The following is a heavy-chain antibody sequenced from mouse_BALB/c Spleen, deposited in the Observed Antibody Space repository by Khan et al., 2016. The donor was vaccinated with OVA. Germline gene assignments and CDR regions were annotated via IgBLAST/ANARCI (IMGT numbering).Heavy chain of an antibody. V-gene: IGHV1S135*01. D-gene: IGHD1-1*01. Sequence: VQLQQSGPELVKPGASVKVSCKASGYLFTDYNMFWVKQSYGKSLEWIGYIDTYNGGTSYNQKFKGKATLTVDKSSSTAINQLNSLTSEDSADFYCASTGANCSSYYIDYWGQGTTLTVSS. CDR2: IDTYNGGT. CDR1: GYLFTDYN. J-gene: IGHJ2*01. CDR3: ASTGANCSSYYIDY.